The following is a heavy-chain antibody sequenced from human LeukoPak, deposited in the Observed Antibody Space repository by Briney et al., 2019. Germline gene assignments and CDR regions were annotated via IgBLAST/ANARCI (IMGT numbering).Heavy chain of an antibody. J-gene: IGHJ4*02. CDR2: IVVGSGNT. V-gene: IGHV1-58*01. CDR3: AAAVYCSGGSCRYTLSDY. D-gene: IGHD2-15*01. CDR1: GFTFTSSA. Sequence: SVKVSCKAPGFTFTSSAVQWVRQARGQRLEWIGWIVVGSGNTNYAQKFQERVTITRDMSTSTAYMELSSLRSEDTAVYYCAAAVYCSGGSCRYTLSDYWGQGTLVTVSS.